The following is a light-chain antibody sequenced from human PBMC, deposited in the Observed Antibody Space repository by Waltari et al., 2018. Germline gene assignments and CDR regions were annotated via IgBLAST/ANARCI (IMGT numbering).Light chain of an antibody. CDR2: GAY. V-gene: IGKV3-20*01. CDR1: QKISSSF. CDR3: QQYGSSPLT. J-gene: IGKJ4*01. Sequence: EIVLTQSPGTLSLSPGESAALSCTSSQKISSSFLAWYQQKPGQAPRLLIYGAYSRATGIPDRFSGRGSGTDFTLTISRLEPEDFALYYCQQYGSSPLTFGGGTKVEIK.